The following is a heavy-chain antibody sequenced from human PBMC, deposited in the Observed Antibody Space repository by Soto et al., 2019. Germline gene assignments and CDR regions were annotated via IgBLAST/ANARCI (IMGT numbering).Heavy chain of an antibody. J-gene: IGHJ6*01. CDR3: ASTNVDIVATIGRDYYYYYGMDV. CDR2: IYPGDSDT. CDR1: GYSFTSYW. D-gene: IGHD5-12*01. Sequence: GESLKISCKGSGYSFTSYWIGWVRQMPVKGLEWMGIIYPGDSDTRYSPSFQGQVTISADKSISTAYLQWSSLKASDTAMYYCASTNVDIVATIGRDYYYYYGMDVWGQGTTVTVSS. V-gene: IGHV5-51*01.